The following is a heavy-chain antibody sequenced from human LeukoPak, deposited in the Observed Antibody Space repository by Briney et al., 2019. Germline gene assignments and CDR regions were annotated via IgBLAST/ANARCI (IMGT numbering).Heavy chain of an antibody. D-gene: IGHD1-26*01. V-gene: IGHV4-34*01. Sequence: SETLSLTCAVYGGSFSGYYWSWIRQPPGKGLERIGEINHSGSTNYNPSLKSRVTISVDTSKNQFSLKLSSVTAADTAVYYCARLIVANSGSYYHHDAFDIWGQGTMVTVSS. CDR1: GGSFSGYY. CDR2: INHSGST. CDR3: ARLIVANSGSYYHHDAFDI. J-gene: IGHJ3*02.